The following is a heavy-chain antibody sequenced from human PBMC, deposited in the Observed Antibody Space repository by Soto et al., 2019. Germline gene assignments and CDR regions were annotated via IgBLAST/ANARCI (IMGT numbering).Heavy chain of an antibody. CDR3: ARDDGDTAIVWGGMDV. V-gene: IGHV1-69*06. CDR1: GGTFSSYA. D-gene: IGHD5-18*01. CDR2: IIPIFGTA. Sequence: QVQLVQSGAEVKKPGSSVKVSCKASGGTFSSYAISWVRQAPGQGLEWMGGIIPIFGTANYAQTFQGRVTITADKSTSTAAMEPSSLSSESTAVYYCARDDGDTAIVWGGMDVWGQGTTVTVSS. J-gene: IGHJ6*02.